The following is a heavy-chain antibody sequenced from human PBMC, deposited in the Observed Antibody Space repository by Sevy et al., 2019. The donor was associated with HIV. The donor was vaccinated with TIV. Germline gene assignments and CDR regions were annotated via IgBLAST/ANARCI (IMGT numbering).Heavy chain of an antibody. V-gene: IGHV1-2*02. CDR1: GCTFTGQY. CDR2: INPNSGDT. J-gene: IGHJ4*02. CDR3: SRDLRLRGYSYGCFDY. D-gene: IGHD5-18*01. Sequence: ASVKVSCKASGCTFTGQYIHWVRQAPGQGLEWMGWINPNSGDTKYAQEFKGRVTMTRDTSISTAYMELSGLKSDDTAVYYCSRDLRLRGYSYGCFDYWGQGTLVTVSS.